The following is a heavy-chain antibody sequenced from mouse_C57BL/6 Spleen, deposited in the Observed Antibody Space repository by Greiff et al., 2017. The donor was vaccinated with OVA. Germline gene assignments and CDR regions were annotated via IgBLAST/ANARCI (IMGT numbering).Heavy chain of an antibody. Sequence: EVQLQESGGGLVKPGGSLKLSCAASGFTFSDYGMHWVRQAPEKGLEWVAYISSGSSTIYYADTEKGRSTISRDNAKNTLCLQMTSLRSEGTAMYYCARLGYGAMDYWGQGASVT. D-gene: IGHD1-1*01. V-gene: IGHV5-17*01. CDR3: ARLGYGAMDY. J-gene: IGHJ4*01. CDR1: GFTFSDYG. CDR2: ISSGSSTI.